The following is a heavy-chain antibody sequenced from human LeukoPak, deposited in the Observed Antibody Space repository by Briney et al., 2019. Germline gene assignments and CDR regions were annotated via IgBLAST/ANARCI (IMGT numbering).Heavy chain of an antibody. V-gene: IGHV3-30*18. CDR2: ISYDGSNK. CDR3: AKDRGGAPDQDY. Sequence: GSLRLSCAASGFTFSSYGMHWVRQAPGKGLEWVAVISYDGSNKYYADSVKGRFTISRDNSKNTLYLQMNSLRAEDTAVYYCAKDRGGAPDQDYWGQGTLVTVSS. J-gene: IGHJ4*02. CDR1: GFTFSSYG. D-gene: IGHD3-16*01.